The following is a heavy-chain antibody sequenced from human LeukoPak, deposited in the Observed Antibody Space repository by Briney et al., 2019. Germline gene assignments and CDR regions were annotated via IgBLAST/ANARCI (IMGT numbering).Heavy chain of an antibody. J-gene: IGHJ6*02. CDR1: GITLSNYG. Sequence: PGGSLRLSCAVSGITLSNYGMSWVRQVPGKGLEWVSYISSSGSTIYYADSVKGRFTISRDNAKNSLYLQMNSLRAEDTAVYYCARKEVGATTHFIYYYYGMDVWGQGTTVTVSS. V-gene: IGHV3-11*01. CDR3: ARKEVGATTHFIYYYYGMDV. D-gene: IGHD1-26*01. CDR2: ISSSGSTI.